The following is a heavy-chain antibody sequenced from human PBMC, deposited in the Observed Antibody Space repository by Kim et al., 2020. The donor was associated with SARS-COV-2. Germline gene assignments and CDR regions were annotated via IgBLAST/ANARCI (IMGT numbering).Heavy chain of an antibody. CDR3: ARDRDGYNAFDY. V-gene: IGHV3-30*04. CDR1: GFTFSSYA. D-gene: IGHD5-12*01. CDR2: ISYDGSNK. J-gene: IGHJ4*02. Sequence: GGSLRLSCAASGFTFSSYAMHWVRQAPGKGLEWVAVISYDGSNKYYADSVKGRFTISRDNSKNTLYLQMNSLRAEDTAVYYCARDRDGYNAFDYWGQGTL.